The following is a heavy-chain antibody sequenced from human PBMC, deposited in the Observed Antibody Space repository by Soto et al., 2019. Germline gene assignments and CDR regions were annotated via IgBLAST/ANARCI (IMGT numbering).Heavy chain of an antibody. V-gene: IGHV3-23*01. J-gene: IGHJ4*02. D-gene: IGHD3-10*01. Sequence: GGSLRLSCAASGFTFSNYGMSWVRQAPGKGLEWVAVISSSAAITYYADSVKGRFTISRDNSRNTLFLQVNSLRVEDTAVYYCVKDYDTLVGGVFHSWGQGTLVTVSS. CDR1: GFTFSNYG. CDR2: ISSSAAIT. CDR3: VKDYDTLVGGVFHS.